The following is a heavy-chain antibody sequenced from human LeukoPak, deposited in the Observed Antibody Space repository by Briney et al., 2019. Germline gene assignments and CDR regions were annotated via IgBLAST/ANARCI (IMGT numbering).Heavy chain of an antibody. CDR2: INHSGST. CDR1: GGSFSGYY. V-gene: IGHV4-34*01. Sequence: SETLSLTCAVYGGSFSGYYWSWIRQPPGKGLEWIGEINHSGSTNYNPSLKSRVTISVDTSKNQFSLKLSSVTAADTAVYYCATSCSSPSCYKFGFDPWGQGTLVTVSS. J-gene: IGHJ5*02. CDR3: ATSCSSPSCYKFGFDP. D-gene: IGHD2-2*02.